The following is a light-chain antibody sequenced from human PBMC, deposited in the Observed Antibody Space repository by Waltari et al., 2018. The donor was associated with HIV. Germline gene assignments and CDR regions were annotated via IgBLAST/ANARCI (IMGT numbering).Light chain of an antibody. CDR3: QQRSNWPTTYT. J-gene: IGKJ2*01. V-gene: IGKV3-11*01. Sequence: EIVLTLSPATLSLSPGERATLSCRASQSVRRYLAWYQQKPGQAPRLLIYDASNRVTGIPARFSGTGAGTDFTLTISSLEPEDFAVYYCQQRSNWPTTYTFGQGTKLEIK. CDR1: QSVRRY. CDR2: DAS.